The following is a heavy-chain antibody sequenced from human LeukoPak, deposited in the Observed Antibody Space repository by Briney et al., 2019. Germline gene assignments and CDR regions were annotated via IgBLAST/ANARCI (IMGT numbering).Heavy chain of an antibody. V-gene: IGHV3-23*01. CDR1: GFAFDDFA. D-gene: IGHD1-26*01. Sequence: GQSLRLSCTTSGFAFDDFAMSWVRQPAGKGLEWVSAISGSGGSTYYADSVKGRFTISRDNSKNTLYLQMNSLRAEDTAVYYCAKETVGAAVFDYWGQGTLVTVSS. J-gene: IGHJ4*02. CDR2: ISGSGGST. CDR3: AKETVGAAVFDY.